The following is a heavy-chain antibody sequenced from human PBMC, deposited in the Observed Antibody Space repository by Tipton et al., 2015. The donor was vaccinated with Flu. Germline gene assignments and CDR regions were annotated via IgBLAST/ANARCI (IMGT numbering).Heavy chain of an antibody. J-gene: IGHJ6*03. D-gene: IGHD3-10*01. CDR3: AKVPKGVVRGVKYYMDV. CDR2: ISGSGGST. Sequence: GSLRLSCAASGFTFSSYAMSWVRQAPGKGLEWVSAISGSGGSTYYADSVKGRSTISRDNSKNTLYLQMNSLRAEDTAVYYCAKVPKGVVRGVKYYMDVWGKGTTVTVSS. V-gene: IGHV3-23*01. CDR1: GFTFSSYA.